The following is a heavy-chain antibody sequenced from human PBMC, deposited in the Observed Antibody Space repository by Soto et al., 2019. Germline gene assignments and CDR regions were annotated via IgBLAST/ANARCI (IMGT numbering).Heavy chain of an antibody. CDR2: IYSGGST. Sequence: EVQLVESGGGLIQPGGSLRLSCAASGFTVSSNSMSWVRQAPGKGLEWVSVIYSGGSTYYADSVKGRFTISRDNSKNTLYLQMNSLRAEDTAVYYCARGYYYGSGSYYPYYYYYYGMDVWGQGTTVTVSS. V-gene: IGHV3-53*01. D-gene: IGHD3-10*01. CDR3: ARGYYYGSGSYYPYYYYYYGMDV. CDR1: GFTVSSNS. J-gene: IGHJ6*02.